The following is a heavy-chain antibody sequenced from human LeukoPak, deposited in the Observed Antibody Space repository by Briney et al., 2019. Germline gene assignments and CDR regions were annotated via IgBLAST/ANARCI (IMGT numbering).Heavy chain of an antibody. J-gene: IGHJ4*02. CDR2: IYYSGST. CDR1: GGSIRGYF. CDR3: AMAYSSSWYYFDY. V-gene: IGHV4-59*01. Sequence: SETLSLTCTVSGGSIRGYFWTWIRQPPAKGLEGIGYIYYSGSTNYNPSLKRRVTIAVDTSKNQFSLRLSSVTAADTAVYYCAMAYSSSWYYFDYWGQGTLVTVSS. D-gene: IGHD6-13*01.